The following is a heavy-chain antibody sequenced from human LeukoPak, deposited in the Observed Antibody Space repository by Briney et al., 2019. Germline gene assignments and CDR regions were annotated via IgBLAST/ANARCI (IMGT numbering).Heavy chain of an antibody. CDR2: INHSGST. CDR3: ARYHCYDSSGYLNFDY. V-gene: IGHV4-34*01. CDR1: GGSFSGYY. D-gene: IGHD3-22*01. Sequence: PSETLPLTCAVYGGSFSGYYWSWIRQPPGKGLEWIGEINHSGSTNYNPSLKSRVTISVDTSKNQFSLKLSSVTAADTAVYYCARYHCYDSSGYLNFDYWGQGTLVTVSS. J-gene: IGHJ4*02.